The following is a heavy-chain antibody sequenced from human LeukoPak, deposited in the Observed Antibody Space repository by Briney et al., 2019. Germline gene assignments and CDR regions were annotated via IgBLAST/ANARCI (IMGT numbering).Heavy chain of an antibody. Sequence: SETLSLTCTVSGGSISSYYWSWIRQPAGKGLEWIGRIYTSGSTNYNPSLKSRVTMSVDTSKNQFSLKLSSVTAADTAVYYCARVGIVGATKSAFGIWGQGTMVTVSS. CDR2: IYTSGST. CDR3: ARVGIVGATKSAFGI. CDR1: GGSISSYY. J-gene: IGHJ3*02. D-gene: IGHD1-26*01. V-gene: IGHV4-4*07.